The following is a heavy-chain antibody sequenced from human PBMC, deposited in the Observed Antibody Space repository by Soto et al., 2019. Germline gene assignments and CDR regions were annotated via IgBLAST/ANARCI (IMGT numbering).Heavy chain of an antibody. CDR1: GNTFTSYA. V-gene: IGHV1-3*04. D-gene: IGHD6-13*01. Sequence: QVQLVQSGAEVKKPGASVKVSCKASGNTFTSYAMHWVRQAPGQRLEWMGSINTANDNTRYSQNFQGRVTITRDPFASTAYMELSSLKSEDTAVYYCARGSSWSYFDYWGQGTLVTVSS. CDR3: ARGSSWSYFDY. CDR2: INTANDNT. J-gene: IGHJ4*02.